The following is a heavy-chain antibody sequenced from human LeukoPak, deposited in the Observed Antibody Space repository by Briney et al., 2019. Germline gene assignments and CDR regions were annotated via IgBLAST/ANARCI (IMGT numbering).Heavy chain of an antibody. Sequence: SETLSLTCTVSGYSISSGYYWGWIRQPPGKGLEWIGSIYHSGSTYYNPSLKSRVTISVDTSKNQFSLKLSSVTAADTAAYYCARAYYDFWSGPPGRYNWFDPWGQGTLVTVSS. D-gene: IGHD3-3*01. CDR2: IYHSGST. CDR1: GYSISSGYY. CDR3: ARAYYDFWSGPPGRYNWFDP. V-gene: IGHV4-38-2*02. J-gene: IGHJ5*02.